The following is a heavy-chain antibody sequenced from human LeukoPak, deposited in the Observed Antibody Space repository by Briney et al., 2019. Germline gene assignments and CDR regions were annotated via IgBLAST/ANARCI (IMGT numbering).Heavy chain of an antibody. V-gene: IGHV4-4*07. CDR3: ARDPVWYFDL. J-gene: IGHJ2*01. CDR1: GASISAYF. Sequence: SESLSLTCTVSGASISAYFWSWIRQPAGKGLEWIGHFYTSGTTNYNPSLKSRVTMSVDTSKNQFSLKLTSVTAADTAAYYCARDPVWYFDLWGRGTLVTVSS. CDR2: FYTSGTT.